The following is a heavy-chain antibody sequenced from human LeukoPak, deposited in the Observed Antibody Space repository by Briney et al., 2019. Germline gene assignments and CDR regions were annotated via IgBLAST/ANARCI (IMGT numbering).Heavy chain of an antibody. CDR2: ISWNSGTT. D-gene: IGHD3-16*01. J-gene: IGHJ4*02. Sequence: GGSLRLSCAASGFTFDDYAMHWVRQAPGKGLEWVSSISWNSGTTGYADSVKGRFTISRDNAKNSLYLQMNSLRPEDTALYYCAKDVDSTWGSIDYWGQGILVTVSS. CDR3: AKDVDSTWGSIDY. CDR1: GFTFDDYA. V-gene: IGHV3-9*01.